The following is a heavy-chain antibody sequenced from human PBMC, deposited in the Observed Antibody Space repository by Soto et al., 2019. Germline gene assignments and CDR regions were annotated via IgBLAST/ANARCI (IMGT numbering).Heavy chain of an antibody. Sequence: EVQLVESGGGLVQPGRSLRLSCAASGFTFDDYAMHWVRQAPGKGLEWVSGISWNSGSIGYADSVKGRFTISRDNAKNSLYLQMNNLRAEDTALYYCAKLRLPGAVAGRFDYWGQGTLVTVSS. CDR1: GFTFDDYA. V-gene: IGHV3-9*01. CDR3: AKLRLPGAVAGRFDY. CDR2: ISWNSGSI. J-gene: IGHJ4*02. D-gene: IGHD6-19*01.